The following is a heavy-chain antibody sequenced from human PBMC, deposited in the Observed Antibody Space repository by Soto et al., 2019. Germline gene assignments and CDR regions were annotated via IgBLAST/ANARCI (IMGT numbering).Heavy chain of an antibody. CDR1: GYTFTGYY. CDR2: INPNSGGT. CDR3: ARSTGTTPHAFDI. D-gene: IGHD1-7*01. J-gene: IGHJ3*02. Sequence: ASVKVSCKASGYTFTGYYIHWVRQAPGQGLEWMGWINPNSGGTNYAQKFQGWVTMTRDTSISTAYMELSRLRSDDTAVYYCARSTGTTPHAFDIWGQGTMVTVSS. V-gene: IGHV1-2*04.